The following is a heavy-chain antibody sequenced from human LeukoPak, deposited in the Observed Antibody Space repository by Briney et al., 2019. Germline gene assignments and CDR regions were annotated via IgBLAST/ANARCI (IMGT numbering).Heavy chain of an antibody. CDR3: AKRVPLVATIGYYFDY. CDR2: ISGSGGST. V-gene: IGHV3-23*01. Sequence: GGSLRLSCAASGFTFSSYAMSWVRQAPGKGLEWVSAISGSGGSTYYADSVKGRFTISRDNSKNTLYLQMNSLRAEDPAVYYCAKRVPLVATIGYYFDYWGQGTLVTVSS. J-gene: IGHJ4*02. D-gene: IGHD5-12*01. CDR1: GFTFSSYA.